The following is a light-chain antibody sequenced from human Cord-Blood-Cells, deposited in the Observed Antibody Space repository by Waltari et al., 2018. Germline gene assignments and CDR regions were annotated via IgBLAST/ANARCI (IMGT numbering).Light chain of an antibody. V-gene: IGKV1-33*01. J-gene: IGKJ2*01. CDR3: QQYDNLPYT. CDR1: QDISNY. Sequence: DIQMTQSPSSLSASVGDRVTITCQASQDISNYLNWYQQKPGKAPKILIYDASNLATGVPSRFSGSGSGTDFTFTISSLQPEDIATYYCQQYDNLPYTFGQGTKLEIK. CDR2: DAS.